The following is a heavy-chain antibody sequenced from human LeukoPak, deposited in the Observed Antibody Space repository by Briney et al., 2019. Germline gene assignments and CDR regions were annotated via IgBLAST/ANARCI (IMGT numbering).Heavy chain of an antibody. CDR1: GFTFSNYW. V-gene: IGHV3-74*01. J-gene: IGHJ6*02. D-gene: IGHD2-21*02. CDR2: IKSDGSST. CDR3: SRDSLSSCGGDCYSGLDV. Sequence: PGGSLRLSCAASGFTFSNYWMHWVRQPPGEALMWVSRIKSDGSSTTYADSVKGRFTISRDNAKNTLYLQMNSLRAEDTAVYYCSRDSLSSCGGDCYSGLDVWGQGTTVTVSS.